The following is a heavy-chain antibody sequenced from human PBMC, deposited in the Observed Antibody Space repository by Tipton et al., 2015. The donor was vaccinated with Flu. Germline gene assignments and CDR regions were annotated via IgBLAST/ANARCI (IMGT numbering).Heavy chain of an antibody. Sequence: SLRLSCAASGFTFSRYAMSWVRQAPGKGLEWVASITGSGRSTYYIESVKGRFTVSRDNSNNMMYLQMNSLRVDDTAVYYCAKGKDVVVTDWFDPWGQGTLVSVSA. CDR1: GFTFSRYA. CDR2: ITGSGRST. J-gene: IGHJ5*02. CDR3: AKGKDVVVTDWFDP. V-gene: IGHV3-23*01. D-gene: IGHD2-21*02.